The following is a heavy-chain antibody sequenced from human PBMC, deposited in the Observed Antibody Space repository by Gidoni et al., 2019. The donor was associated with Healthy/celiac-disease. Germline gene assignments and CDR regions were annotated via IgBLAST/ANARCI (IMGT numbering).Heavy chain of an antibody. CDR2: INHSGST. V-gene: IGHV4-34*01. J-gene: IGHJ4*02. CDR1: GGSFSGYY. Sequence: QVQLQQWGAGLLKPSETLSLTCAVYGGSFSGYYWSWILQPPGKGLEWIGEINHSGSTNYNPSLKSRVTISVDTSKNQFSLKLSSVTAADTAVYYCARRRSGIRHLGIDYWGQGTLVTVSS. CDR3: ARRRSGIRHLGIDY. D-gene: IGHD3-10*01.